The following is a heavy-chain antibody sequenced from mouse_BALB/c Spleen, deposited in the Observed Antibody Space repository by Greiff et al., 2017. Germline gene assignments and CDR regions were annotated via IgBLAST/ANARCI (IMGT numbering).Heavy chain of an antibody. D-gene: IGHD1-1*01. CDR3: ARSYYYGSSFYYAMDY. V-gene: IGHV1-67*01. J-gene: IGHJ4*01. CDR2: ISTYYGNT. Sequence: QVQLQQSGPELVRPGVSVKISCKGSGYTFTDYAMHWVKQSHAKSLEWIGVISTYYGNTNYNQKFKGKATMTVDKSSSTAYMELARLTSEDSAIYYCARSYYYGSSFYYAMDYWGQGTSVTVSS. CDR1: GYTFTDYA.